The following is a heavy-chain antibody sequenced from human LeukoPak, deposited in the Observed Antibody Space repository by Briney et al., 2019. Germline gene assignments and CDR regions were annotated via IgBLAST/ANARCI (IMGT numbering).Heavy chain of an antibody. Sequence: ASVKVSCKASRYTFTGYYMHWVRQAPGQGFEWLGWINPNSVGTDYAQKFQGRVTMTRDTSISTAYRELSRLRSDDTAVYYCARDEGRLCSGGSCYSNGWFDPWGQGTLVTVSS. V-gene: IGHV1-2*02. J-gene: IGHJ5*02. CDR2: INPNSVGT. CDR1: RYTFTGYY. D-gene: IGHD2-15*01. CDR3: ARDEGRLCSGGSCYSNGWFDP.